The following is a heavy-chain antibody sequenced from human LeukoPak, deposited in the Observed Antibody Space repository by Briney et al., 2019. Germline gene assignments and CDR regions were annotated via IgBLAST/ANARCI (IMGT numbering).Heavy chain of an antibody. J-gene: IGHJ4*02. CDR1: GYTFSNFG. V-gene: IGHV1-18*01. CDR3: ARGPHKFDY. Sequence: ASVKVSCKASGYTFSNFGISWVRQAPGQGLEWMGWISGNNDNPNYGQKFQGRLTVTTDSSTSTAYMELRNLRSDDTAVYYCARGPHKFDYWGQGSLVTVSS. CDR2: ISGNNDNP.